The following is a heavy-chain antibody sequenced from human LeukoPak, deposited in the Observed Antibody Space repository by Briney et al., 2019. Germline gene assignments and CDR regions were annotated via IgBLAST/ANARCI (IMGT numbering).Heavy chain of an antibody. V-gene: IGHV4-39*07. CDR3: ARSRYSYGSGYHDAFDI. J-gene: IGHJ3*02. CDR1: GGSISSSSYY. Sequence: PSETLSLTCTVSGGSISSSSYYWGWIRQPPGKGLEWIGSIYYSGSTYYNPSLKSRVTISVDTSKNQFSLKLSSVTAADTAVYYCARSRYSYGSGYHDAFDIWGQGTMVTVSS. CDR2: IYYSGST. D-gene: IGHD5-18*01.